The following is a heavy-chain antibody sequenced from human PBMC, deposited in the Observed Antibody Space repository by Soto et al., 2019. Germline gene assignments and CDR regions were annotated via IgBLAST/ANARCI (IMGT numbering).Heavy chain of an antibody. Sequence: QVHLVQSGAEVKKPGASVKVSCKGSGYDFTTYGITWVRQAPGQGLEWMAWISAHNGNTDYAQKLQGRVTVTRDTSTRTAYMELRSLRSDDTAMYYCARGRYGDYWGQGALVTLSS. CDR2: ISAHNGNT. CDR3: ARGRYGDY. CDR1: GYDFTTYG. V-gene: IGHV1-18*01. J-gene: IGHJ4*02. D-gene: IGHD1-1*01.